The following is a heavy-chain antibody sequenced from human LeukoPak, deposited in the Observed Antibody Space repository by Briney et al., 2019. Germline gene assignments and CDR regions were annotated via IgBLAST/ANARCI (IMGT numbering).Heavy chain of an antibody. D-gene: IGHD3-3*01. CDR2: IYHSGST. CDR1: GGSISSYY. J-gene: IGHJ5*02. CDR3: ARWASRITIFGVVTLPSFNWFDP. Sequence: SETLSLTCTVSGGSISSYYWSWIRQPPGKGLEWIGYIYHSGSTYYNPSLKSRVTISVDRSKNQFSLKLSSVTAADTAVYYCARWASRITIFGVVTLPSFNWFDPWGQGTLVTVSS. V-gene: IGHV4-59*12.